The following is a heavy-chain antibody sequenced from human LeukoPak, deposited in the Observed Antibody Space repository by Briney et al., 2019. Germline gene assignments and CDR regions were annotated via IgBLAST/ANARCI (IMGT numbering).Heavy chain of an antibody. CDR2: ISSSGSTI. CDR3: ARDQAAPNWFDP. V-gene: IGHV3-11*01. CDR1: GFTFSDYY. J-gene: IGHJ5*02. Sequence: GGSLRLSCAASGFTFSDYYMSWVRQAPGKGLEWVSYISSSGSTIYYADSVKGRFTISRDNAKNSLYLQMNSLRAEDTAVYYCARDQAAPNWFDPWGQGTLVTVSS. D-gene: IGHD6-6*01.